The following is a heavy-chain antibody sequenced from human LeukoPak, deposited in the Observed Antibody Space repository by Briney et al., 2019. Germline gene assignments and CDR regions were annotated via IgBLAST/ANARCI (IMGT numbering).Heavy chain of an antibody. J-gene: IGHJ6*03. CDR3: TRHPYDSSGYHYYYYDMDV. V-gene: IGHV3-73*01. CDR1: GFTFSTSA. Sequence: GGSLRLSCSGSGFTFSTSAVHWVRQASGKGLEWVGHIRTKAKNYATVYAASVKGRFTISRDDSENTAYLQMSSLQTEDTAVYYCTRHPYDSSGYHYYYYDMDVWGKGNTVTVSS. D-gene: IGHD3-22*01. CDR2: IRTKAKNYAT.